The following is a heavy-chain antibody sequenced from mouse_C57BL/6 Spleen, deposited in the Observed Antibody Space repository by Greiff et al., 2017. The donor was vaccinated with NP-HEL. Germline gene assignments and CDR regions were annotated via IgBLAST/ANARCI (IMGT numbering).Heavy chain of an antibody. Sequence: EVQLQQSGAELVRPGASVKLSCTASGFNIKDDYMHWVKQRPEQGLEWIGWIDPENGDTEYASKFQGKATITADTSSNTAYLQLSSLTSEDTAVYYGTKDTTVVATGYFDVWGTGTTVTVAS. CDR1: GFNIKDDY. CDR3: TKDTTVVATGYFDV. V-gene: IGHV14-4*01. CDR2: IDPENGDT. J-gene: IGHJ1*03. D-gene: IGHD1-1*01.